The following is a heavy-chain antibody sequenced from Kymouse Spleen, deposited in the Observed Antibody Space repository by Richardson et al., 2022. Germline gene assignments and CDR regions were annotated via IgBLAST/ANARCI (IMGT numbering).Heavy chain of an antibody. CDR1: GGSFSGYY. D-gene: IGHD3-10*01. CDR3: ARGQDYYGSGSYGDGMDV. CDR2: INHSGST. J-gene: IGHJ6*02. Sequence: QVQLQQWGAGLLKPSETLSLTCAVYGGSFSGYYWSWIRQPPGKGLEWIGEINHSGSTNYNPSLKSRVTISVDTSKNQFSLKLSSVTAADTAVYYCARGQDYYGSGSYGDGMDVWGQGTTVTVSS. V-gene: IGHV4-34*01.